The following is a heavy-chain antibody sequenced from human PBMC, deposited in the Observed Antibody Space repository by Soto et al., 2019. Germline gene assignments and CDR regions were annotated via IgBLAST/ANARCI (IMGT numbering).Heavy chain of an antibody. D-gene: IGHD6-19*01. J-gene: IGHJ5*02. Sequence: EVQLVESGGGLVQPGGSLRLSCAASGFTVSSNYMSWVRQAPGKGLEWVSVIYSGGSTYYADSVKGRFTISRHNSKNTXYLQMNSLRAEDTAVYYCARNYVSSGWEKGSWFDPWGQGTLVTVSS. CDR1: GFTVSSNY. CDR2: IYSGGST. V-gene: IGHV3-53*04. CDR3: ARNYVSSGWEKGSWFDP.